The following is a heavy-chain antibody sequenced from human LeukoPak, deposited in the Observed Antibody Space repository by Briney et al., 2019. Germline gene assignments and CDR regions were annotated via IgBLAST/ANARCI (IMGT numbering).Heavy chain of an antibody. CDR3: ARGGQIADNWFDP. D-gene: IGHD2-21*01. Sequence: GGSLRLSCAASGFTFNIYGMNWVRQAPGKGLEWVAYIGGSGVATYYTDFVRGRFTISRDNARNSLYLQMNSLRDEDTAIYYCARGGQIADNWFDPWGQGILVTVSS. CDR1: GFTFNIYG. CDR2: IGGSGVAT. J-gene: IGHJ5*02. V-gene: IGHV3-48*02.